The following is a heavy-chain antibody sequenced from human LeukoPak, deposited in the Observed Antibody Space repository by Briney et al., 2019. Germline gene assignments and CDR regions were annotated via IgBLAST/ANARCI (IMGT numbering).Heavy chain of an antibody. D-gene: IGHD5-12*01. CDR1: GGSISSYY. J-gene: IGHJ4*02. CDR2: IYTSGST. V-gene: IGHV4-4*07. Sequence: SETLSLTCTVSGGSISSYYWSWIRQPAGKGLEWIGRIYTSGSTNYNPSLKSRVTLSVNMSKNQFSLKLNSVTAADTAVYYCARTTTGYDSPYFDYWGQGTLVTVSS. CDR3: ARTTTGYDSPYFDY.